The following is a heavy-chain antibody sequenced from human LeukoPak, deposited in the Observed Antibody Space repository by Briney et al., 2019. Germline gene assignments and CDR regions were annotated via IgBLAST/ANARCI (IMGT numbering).Heavy chain of an antibody. V-gene: IGHV3-33*06. Sequence: GGSLRLSCAASGFTFSSYGMHWVRQAPGKGLEWVAVIWYDGSKKYYADYVKGRFTISRHNSKNTLYLQMNSLRAEDTAVYYCAKDLYSSSPYYFDYWGQGTLVTVSS. CDR3: AKDLYSSSPYYFDY. CDR2: IWYDGSKK. CDR1: GFTFSSYG. D-gene: IGHD6-13*01. J-gene: IGHJ4*02.